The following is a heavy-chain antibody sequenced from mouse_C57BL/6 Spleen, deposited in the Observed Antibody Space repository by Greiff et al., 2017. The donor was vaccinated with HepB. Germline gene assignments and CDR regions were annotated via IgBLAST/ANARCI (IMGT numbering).Heavy chain of an antibody. CDR2: IHPNSGST. J-gene: IGHJ1*03. Sequence: QVKLQQPGAELVKPGASVKLSCKASGYTFTSYWMHWVKQRPGQGLEWIGMIHPNSGSTNYNEKFKSKATLTVDKSSSTAYMQLSSLTSEDSAVYYCARPHYYGSSNWYFDVWGTGTTVTVSS. CDR3: ARPHYYGSSNWYFDV. V-gene: IGHV1-64*01. D-gene: IGHD1-1*01. CDR1: GYTFTSYW.